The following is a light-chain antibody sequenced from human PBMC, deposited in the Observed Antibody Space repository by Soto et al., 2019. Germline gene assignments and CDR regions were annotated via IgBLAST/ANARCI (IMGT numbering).Light chain of an antibody. J-gene: IGKJ4*01. Sequence: AIPLTQSPSSLSASVGDRVTITCRASQGVSGDLAWYQQKAGKAPNLLIYDVSSLQTGVPSRFSGIGSETDFTLIISSLQPEDVATYYCQQFNTYPLTFGGGTKVEIK. V-gene: IGKV1-13*02. CDR2: DVS. CDR1: QGVSGD. CDR3: QQFNTYPLT.